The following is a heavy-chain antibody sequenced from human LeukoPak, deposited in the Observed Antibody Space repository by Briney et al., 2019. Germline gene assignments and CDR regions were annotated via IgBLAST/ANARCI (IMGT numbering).Heavy chain of an antibody. CDR3: ARGVGATPQ. Sequence: SETLSLTCIVSGASINSATYYWSWIRQPPGKGLEWIGYIYYSGSTNYNPSLKSRVTISVDTSKNQFSLKLSSVTAADTAVYYCARGVGATPQWGQGTLVTVSS. CDR1: GASINSATYY. CDR2: IYYSGST. D-gene: IGHD1-26*01. V-gene: IGHV4-61*01. J-gene: IGHJ4*02.